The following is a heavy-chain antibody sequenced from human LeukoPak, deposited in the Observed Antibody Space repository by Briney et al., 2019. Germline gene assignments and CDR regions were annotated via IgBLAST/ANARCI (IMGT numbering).Heavy chain of an antibody. J-gene: IGHJ6*02. V-gene: IGHV3-23*01. CDR3: AKASRRGYYYYGMDV. CDR2: ISGSGGST. D-gene: IGHD3-16*01. CDR1: GFTFSSYA. Sequence: GGSLRLSCAASGFTFSSYAMSWVRRAPGKGLEWVSAISGSGGSTYYADSVKGRFTISRDNSKNTLYLQMNSLRAEDTAVYYCAKASRRGYYYYGMDVWGQGTTVTVSS.